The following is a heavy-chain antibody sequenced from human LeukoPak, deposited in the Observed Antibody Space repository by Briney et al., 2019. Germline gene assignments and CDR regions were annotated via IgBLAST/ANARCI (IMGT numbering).Heavy chain of an antibody. CDR3: AKIGSSGYYYDQDY. V-gene: IGHV3-23*01. CDR1: GFIFSSYG. Sequence: GGSLRLSCAASGFIFSSYGMTWVRQAPGKGLEWVSGINNSGGSTYYIDSVKGRFTISRDNSKNTLYLQMNSLRAEDTAVYYCAKIGSSGYYYDQDYWGQGTLVTVSS. D-gene: IGHD3-22*01. CDR2: INNSGGST. J-gene: IGHJ4*02.